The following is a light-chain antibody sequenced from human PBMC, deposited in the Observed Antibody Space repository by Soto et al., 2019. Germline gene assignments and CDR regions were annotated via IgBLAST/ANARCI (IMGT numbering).Light chain of an antibody. CDR1: SGSVSTSSY. CDR3: VLYMGSGVWV. CDR2: STN. V-gene: IGLV8-61*01. Sequence: QAVVTQEPSFSVSPGRTDTLTCGLSSGSVSTSSYPSWYQQTPGQAPRTLIYSTNTRSSGVPDRFSGSILGNKAALTITGAQADDEFDYYCVLYMGSGVWVFGGGTKLNVL. J-gene: IGLJ3*02.